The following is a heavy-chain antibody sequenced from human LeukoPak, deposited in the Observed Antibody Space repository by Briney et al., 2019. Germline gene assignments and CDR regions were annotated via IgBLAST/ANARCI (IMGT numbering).Heavy chain of an antibody. CDR3: ASVGFLHTLFGVAGAFDI. Sequence: GASVRVSCKASGYTVTGYYMHWVRQAPGQGLEWVGWINPNSGGTNYAQKFQGRGTITRDTSIRTAYIELSRLRSDDPAVYYCASVGFLHTLFGVAGAFDIWGQGTMVPVSS. D-gene: IGHD3-3*01. V-gene: IGHV1-2*02. CDR1: GYTVTGYY. J-gene: IGHJ3*02. CDR2: INPNSGGT.